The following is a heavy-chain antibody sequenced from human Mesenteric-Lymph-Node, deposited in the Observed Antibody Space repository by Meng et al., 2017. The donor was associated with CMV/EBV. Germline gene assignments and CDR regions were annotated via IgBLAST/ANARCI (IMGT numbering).Heavy chain of an antibody. CDR2: IRNSGSTV. J-gene: IGHJ6*02. CDR1: GFTFSSYS. V-gene: IGHV3-48*04. CDR3: ARLEGGMDV. Sequence: LSLTCAASGFTFSSYSMNWVRQAPGKGLEWVSYIRNSGSTVYYADSVKGRFTISRDNAKNSLFLQMHSLRVEDTALYYCARLEGGMDVWGQGTTVTVSS.